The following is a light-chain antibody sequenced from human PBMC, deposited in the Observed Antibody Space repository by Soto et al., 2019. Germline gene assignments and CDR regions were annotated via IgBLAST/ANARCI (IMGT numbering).Light chain of an antibody. Sequence: QSVLTQPASVSGSPGQSITISCTGTSSDVGGYNSVSWYQQHPGKVPKLMIYAVSNRPSGVSNRFSGSKSGNTASLTISGLQAEDEADYYCNSYTSSPAPSYVFGTGTKLNVL. CDR1: SSDVGGYNS. CDR3: NSYTSSPAPSYV. CDR2: AVS. V-gene: IGLV2-14*01. J-gene: IGLJ1*01.